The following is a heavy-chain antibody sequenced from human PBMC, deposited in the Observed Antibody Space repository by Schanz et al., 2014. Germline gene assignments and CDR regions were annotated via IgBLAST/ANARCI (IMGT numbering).Heavy chain of an antibody. J-gene: IGHJ4*02. D-gene: IGHD6-13*01. CDR1: GYTFTSYS. V-gene: IGHV1-3*01. CDR3: ARSGSSNWYFFDY. CDR2: INVGNGNM. Sequence: QVQLVQSGAEVKKPGASVKVSCKASGYTFTSYSIHWVRQAPGQGLEWMGWINVGNGNMKYSQKFQGRVTITRDTLASTAYMEVSSLRSEDTAVYYCARSGSSNWYFFDYWGQGTRVTVSS.